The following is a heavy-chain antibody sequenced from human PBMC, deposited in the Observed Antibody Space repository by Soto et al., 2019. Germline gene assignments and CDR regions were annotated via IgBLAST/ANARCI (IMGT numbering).Heavy chain of an antibody. Sequence: EVQLVESGGGLVQPGRSLRLSCAASGFTFDDYAMHWVRQAPGKGLEWVSGISWNSGSIGYADSVKGRFTISRDNAKNSLYLQMNSLRAEDTALYYCAKGLSSWYQNDFDYWGQGTLVTVSS. D-gene: IGHD6-13*01. J-gene: IGHJ4*02. CDR2: ISWNSGSI. V-gene: IGHV3-9*01. CDR1: GFTFDDYA. CDR3: AKGLSSWYQNDFDY.